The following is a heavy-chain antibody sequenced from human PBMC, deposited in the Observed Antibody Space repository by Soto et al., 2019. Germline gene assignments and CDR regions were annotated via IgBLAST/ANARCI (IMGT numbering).Heavy chain of an antibody. D-gene: IGHD4-17*01. J-gene: IGHJ5*02. CDR1: GGSISSYY. V-gene: IGHV4-59*12. CDR2: IYYSGST. Sequence: PSETLSLTCTISGGSISSYYWSWIRQPPGKGLEWIGYIYYSGSTNYNPSLKSRVTISVDTSKNQFSLKLSSLTAADTAVYFCARKDYGDYGWFDPWGQGTLVTVSS. CDR3: ARKDYGDYGWFDP.